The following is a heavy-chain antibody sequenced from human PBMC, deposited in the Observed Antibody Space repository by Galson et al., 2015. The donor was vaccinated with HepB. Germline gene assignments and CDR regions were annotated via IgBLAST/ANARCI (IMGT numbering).Heavy chain of an antibody. CDR3: SRMGDLSGYSSS. V-gene: IGHV3-73*01. CDR1: TFIFSTYS. CDR2: IRSKDNGYAT. D-gene: IGHD2-2*01. J-gene: IGHJ4*02. Sequence: SLRLSCAASTFIFSTYSMNWVRQAPGKGLEWVGRIRSKDNGYATAYVGSVKGRFTISRDDSKNTAYLHMNSLKAEDTAVYFCSRMGDLSGYSSSWGQGTLVTVSS.